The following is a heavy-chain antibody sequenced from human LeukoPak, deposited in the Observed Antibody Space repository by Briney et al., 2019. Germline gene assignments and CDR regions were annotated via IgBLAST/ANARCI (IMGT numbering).Heavy chain of an antibody. V-gene: IGHV3-48*03. CDR2: ISSGGSTR. CDR3: ARLLAVVRGFHYGMDA. CDR1: RFTFRTYQ. J-gene: IGHJ6*02. Sequence: GGSLRHSCEASRFTFRTYQMTWVRQAPGKGLEWVSYISSGGSTRYYADSAKGRFTISRDNANNSLYLQMNSLRAEDTAVYYCARLLAVVRGFHYGMDAWGQGTTVTVSS. D-gene: IGHD6-19*01.